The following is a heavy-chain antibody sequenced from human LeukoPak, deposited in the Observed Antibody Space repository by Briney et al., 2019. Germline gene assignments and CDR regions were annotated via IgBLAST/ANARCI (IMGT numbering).Heavy chain of an antibody. CDR3: IVFGDSNH. Sequence: GGSLRLPCAASGFTFSSYGMHWVRQAPGKGLEWVALIWYDGSNKYYADSVKGRLTISRDNSKNTLYLQMNSLRAEDTAVYYCIVFGDSNHWGQGTLVTVSS. D-gene: IGHD4-17*01. CDR2: IWYDGSNK. CDR1: GFTFSSYG. J-gene: IGHJ5*02. V-gene: IGHV3-33*01.